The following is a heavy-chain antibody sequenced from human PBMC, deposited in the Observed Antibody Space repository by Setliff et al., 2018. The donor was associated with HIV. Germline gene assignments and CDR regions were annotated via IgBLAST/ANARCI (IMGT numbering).Heavy chain of an antibody. CDR2: VYTTGGT. V-gene: IGHV4-61*09. J-gene: IGHJ3*02. Sequence: PSETLSLTCTVSGYSISSGYYWIWIRQPAGKGLEWIGHVYTTGGTNYNPSLESRLTISVDTSRNQFSLRLSSVTAADTAVYYCARAPTGVTNAFDIWGQGTMVTVSS. D-gene: IGHD2-8*02. CDR1: GYSISSGYY. CDR3: ARAPTGVTNAFDI.